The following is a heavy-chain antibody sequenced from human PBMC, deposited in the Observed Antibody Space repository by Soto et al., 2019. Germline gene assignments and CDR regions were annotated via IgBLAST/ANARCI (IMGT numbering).Heavy chain of an antibody. CDR2: IYDSGST. CDR1: GVSISNGGQY. CDR3: ARDAAEYYFDY. J-gene: IGHJ4*02. D-gene: IGHD6-25*01. V-gene: IGHV4-31*03. Sequence: LSLTCTVSGVSISNGGQYLRWIRRHPGKGLEWIGYIYDSGSTYYNPSLRSRVTISVDTSKKQFSLKLRSVTAADTAVYYCARDAAEYYFDYWGQGTLVTVSS.